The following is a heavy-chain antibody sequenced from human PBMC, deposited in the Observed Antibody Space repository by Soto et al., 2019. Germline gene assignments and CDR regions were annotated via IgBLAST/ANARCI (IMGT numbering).Heavy chain of an antibody. J-gene: IGHJ5*02. CDR1: GFTFSSYA. D-gene: IGHD2-15*01. Sequence: PGGSLRLSCAASGFTFSSYAMSWVRQAPGKGLEWVSAISGSGGSTYYADSVKGRFTISRDNSKNTLYLQMNSLRAEDTAVYYCAKGEDCSGGSCYSNWFDPWGKGTLVTVS. CDR2: ISGSGGST. V-gene: IGHV3-23*01. CDR3: AKGEDCSGGSCYSNWFDP.